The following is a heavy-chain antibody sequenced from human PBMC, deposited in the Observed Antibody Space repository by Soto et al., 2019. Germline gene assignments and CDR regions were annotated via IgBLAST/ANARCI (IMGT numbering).Heavy chain of an antibody. Sequence: EVQLLESGGGLVQPGGSLRLSCAASGFTFSSYAMSWVRQAPGKGLEWVSAISGSGGSTYYADSVKGRFTISRDNSKNTLYLQMNSLRAEDTAVYYCAKDRASGSVAAAVINWFDPWGQGTLVTVSS. D-gene: IGHD6-13*01. CDR3: AKDRASGSVAAAVINWFDP. J-gene: IGHJ5*02. V-gene: IGHV3-23*01. CDR1: GFTFSSYA. CDR2: ISGSGGST.